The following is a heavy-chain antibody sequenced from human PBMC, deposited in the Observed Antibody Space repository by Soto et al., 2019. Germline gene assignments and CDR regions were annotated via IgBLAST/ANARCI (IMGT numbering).Heavy chain of an antibody. D-gene: IGHD6-19*01. Sequence: VGSLRLSCAASGFTFNNYGMHWVRQAPGKGLEWVAVIWYDGSKKYYADSVKGRFTISRDNSKNTLYLQMNSLRAEDTAVYYCARGRRLAVAGIQFDYWGQGTLVTVSS. CDR2: IWYDGSKK. V-gene: IGHV3-33*01. CDR1: GFTFNNYG. J-gene: IGHJ4*02. CDR3: ARGRRLAVAGIQFDY.